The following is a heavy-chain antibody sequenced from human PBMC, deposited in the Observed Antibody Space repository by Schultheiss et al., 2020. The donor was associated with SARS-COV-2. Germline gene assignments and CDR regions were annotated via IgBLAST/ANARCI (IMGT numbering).Heavy chain of an antibody. CDR2: ISAGNGNT. Sequence: ASVKVSCKASGYTFISYGFNWVRQAPGQGLEWMGWISAGNGNTKYSQKFQGRVTITRDTSASTAYMELSSLRSEDTAVYYCARASRSSGSYYWYFDLWGRGTLVTVSS. CDR1: GYTFISYG. J-gene: IGHJ2*01. D-gene: IGHD1-26*01. CDR3: ARASRSSGSYYWYFDL. V-gene: IGHV1-3*01.